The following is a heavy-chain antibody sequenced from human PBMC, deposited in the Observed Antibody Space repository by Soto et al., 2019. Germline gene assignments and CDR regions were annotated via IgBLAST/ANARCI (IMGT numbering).Heavy chain of an antibody. D-gene: IGHD2-2*01. Sequence: EVQLLETGGGLAQPGGSLRLSCVASGFTFNYYDMSWVRQAPGKGLEWVSTISSTGVTTYYADSVKGRFTISRDNFKNTLWLQMNSLRAEDTAVYYSADPVPAATHYDYYNRDVWGQGTTVTVSS. V-gene: IGHV3-23*01. J-gene: IGHJ6*02. CDR3: ADPVPAATHYDYYNRDV. CDR2: ISSTGVTT. CDR1: GFTFNYYD.